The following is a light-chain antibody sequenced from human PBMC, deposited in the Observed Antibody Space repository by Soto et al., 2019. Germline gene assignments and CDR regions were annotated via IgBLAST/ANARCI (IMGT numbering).Light chain of an antibody. CDR2: AAS. CDR3: QQSYSTPRT. Sequence: DIQMTQSPSSLSASVGDRVTLTCRASQSISSYLNWYQQKPGKAPKLLIYAASSLQSGVPSRFSGSGSGTDFSLTISSLEPEEFATYYCQQSYSTPRTFGQGTKVEIK. V-gene: IGKV1-39*01. J-gene: IGKJ1*01. CDR1: QSISSY.